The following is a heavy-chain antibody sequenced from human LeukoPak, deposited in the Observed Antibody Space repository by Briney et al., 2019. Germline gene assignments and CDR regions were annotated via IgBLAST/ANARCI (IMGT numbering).Heavy chain of an antibody. CDR3: VPTAGYSSGWYNFDY. CDR2: IIPIFGTA. CDR1: GGTFSSYA. Sequence: SVKVSCMASGGTFSSYAISWVRQAPGQGLEWMGGIIPIFGTANYAQKFQGRVTITTDESTSTAYMELSSLRSEDTAVYYCVPTAGYSSGWYNFDYWGQGTLVTVSS. J-gene: IGHJ4*02. D-gene: IGHD6-19*01. V-gene: IGHV1-69*05.